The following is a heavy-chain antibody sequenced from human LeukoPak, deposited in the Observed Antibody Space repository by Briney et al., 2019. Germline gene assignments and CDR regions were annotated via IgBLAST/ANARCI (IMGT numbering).Heavy chain of an antibody. J-gene: IGHJ4*01. Sequence: GGSLRLSCAASGFTFSSYGMHWVRQAPGKGLEWVAVIWYDGSNKYYADSVKGRFTISRDNSKSTLYLQMSSLRAEDTAVYYCARGPGSSGGAYVGDYWGHGTLVTVSS. V-gene: IGHV3-33*01. CDR3: ARGPGSSGGAYVGDY. CDR1: GFTFSSYG. CDR2: IWYDGSNK. D-gene: IGHD3-22*01.